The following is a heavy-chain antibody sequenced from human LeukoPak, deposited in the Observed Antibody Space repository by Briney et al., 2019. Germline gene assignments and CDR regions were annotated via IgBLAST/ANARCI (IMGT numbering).Heavy chain of an antibody. J-gene: IGHJ4*02. D-gene: IGHD3-10*01. CDR3: AIPGTITMVRGVIIGGYFDY. V-gene: IGHV1-8*01. CDR1: GYTFTSYD. Sequence: GASVKVSCKASGYTFTSYDINWVRQATGQGLEWMGWMNPNSGDTGYAQKFQGRVTMTRNTSISTAYMELSSLRSEDTAVYYCAIPGTITMVRGVIIGGYFDYWGQGTLVTVSS. CDR2: MNPNSGDT.